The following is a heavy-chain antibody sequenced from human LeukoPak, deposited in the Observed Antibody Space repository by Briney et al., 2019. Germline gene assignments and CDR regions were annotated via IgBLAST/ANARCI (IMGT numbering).Heavy chain of an antibody. CDR3: ARESGYILRGRRRAAAGIYYFDY. CDR1: GYTFTSYG. Sequence: ASVKVSCKASGYTFTSYGISWVRQAPGQGLEWLGWISAYNGNTNYAQKLQGRVTMTTDTSTSTAYMELRSLRSEDTAVYYCARESGYILRGRRRAAAGIYYFDYWGQGTLVTVSS. CDR2: ISAYNGNT. V-gene: IGHV1-18*01. D-gene: IGHD6-13*01. J-gene: IGHJ4*02.